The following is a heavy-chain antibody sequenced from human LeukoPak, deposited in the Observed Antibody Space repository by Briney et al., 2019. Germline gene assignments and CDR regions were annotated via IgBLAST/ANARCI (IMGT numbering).Heavy chain of an antibody. V-gene: IGHV3-43*02. CDR3: AKEDYSSSWYALDY. D-gene: IGHD6-13*01. CDR1: GFTFDDYA. Sequence: PGRSLRLSCAASGFTFDDYAIYWVRQGPGKGLEWVSLISGDGGSIYYADSVKGRFTISRDNSKNSLYLQMNSLRTEDTALYYCAKEDYSSSWYALDYWGQGTLVTVSS. CDR2: ISGDGGSI. J-gene: IGHJ4*02.